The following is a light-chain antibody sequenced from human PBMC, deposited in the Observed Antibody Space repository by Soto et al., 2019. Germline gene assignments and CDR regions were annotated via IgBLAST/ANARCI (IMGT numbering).Light chain of an antibody. CDR2: EVT. CDR3: SSYRSSSTYV. CDR1: SSDVGSYNY. Sequence: QSALTQPASVSGSPGQSITISCTVTSSDVGSYNYVSWHQQHPGQAPKLMIYEVTNRASGVPDRFSASKSGNTASLTISGLQPGDEADYYCSSYRSSSTYVFGTGTKLTVL. J-gene: IGLJ1*01. V-gene: IGLV2-14*01.